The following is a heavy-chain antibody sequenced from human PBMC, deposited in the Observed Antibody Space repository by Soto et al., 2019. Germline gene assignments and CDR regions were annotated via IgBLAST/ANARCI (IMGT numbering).Heavy chain of an antibody. CDR3: AKHRAAVKETRGYMDV. Sequence: GGSLRLSCAASGFTFSSYTMSWVRQAPGKGLEWVSAVSGSGSSTYYTDSVKGRFTISRDNSKNTLYLQMNSLRAEDTAVYYCAKHRAAVKETRGYMDVWGKGTTVTVSS. CDR2: VSGSGSST. CDR1: GFTFSSYT. V-gene: IGHV3-23*01. D-gene: IGHD4-17*01. J-gene: IGHJ6*03.